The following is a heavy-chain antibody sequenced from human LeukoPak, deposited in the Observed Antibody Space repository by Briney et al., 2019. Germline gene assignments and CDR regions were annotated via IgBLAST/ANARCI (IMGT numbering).Heavy chain of an antibody. CDR3: AKDGGSSGYPKDY. CDR2: ISYDGSNK. D-gene: IGHD3-22*01. J-gene: IGHJ4*02. Sequence: AGRSLRLSCAASGFTFSSYDMHWVRQAPGKGLEWVAVISYDGSNKYYADSVKGRFTISRDNSKNTLYLQMNSLRAEDTAVYYCAKDGGSSGYPKDYWGQGTLVTVSS. V-gene: IGHV3-30*18. CDR1: GFTFSSYD.